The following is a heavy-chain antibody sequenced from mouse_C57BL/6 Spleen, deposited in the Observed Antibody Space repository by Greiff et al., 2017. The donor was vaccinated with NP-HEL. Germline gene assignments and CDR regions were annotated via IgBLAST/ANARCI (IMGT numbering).Heavy chain of an antibody. CDR2: INPSTGGT. J-gene: IGHJ1*03. D-gene: IGHD1-1*01. CDR1: GYSFTGYY. Sequence: EVKLMESGPELVKPGASVKISCKASGYSFTGYYMNWVKQSPEKSLEWIGEINPSTGGTTYNQKFKAKATLTVDKSSSTAYMQLKSLTSEDSAVYYCARGITTVVEGYFDVWGTGTTVTVSS. V-gene: IGHV1-42*01. CDR3: ARGITTVVEGYFDV.